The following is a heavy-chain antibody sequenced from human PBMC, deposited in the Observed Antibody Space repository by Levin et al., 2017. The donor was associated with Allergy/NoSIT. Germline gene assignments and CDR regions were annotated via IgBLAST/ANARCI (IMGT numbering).Heavy chain of an antibody. CDR2: IDWDDDK. Sequence: SGPTLVKPTQTLTLTCTFSGFSLSTSGMCVSWIRQPPGKALEWLARIDWDDDKYYSTSLKTRLTISKDTSKNQVVLTMTHMDPGDKATDYCARIPHLGYTYGYYCGMDVWGQGTTVTVSS. CDR3: ARIPHLGYTYGYYCGMDV. V-gene: IGHV2-70*11. CDR1: GFSLSTSGMC. J-gene: IGHJ6*02. D-gene: IGHD5-18*01.